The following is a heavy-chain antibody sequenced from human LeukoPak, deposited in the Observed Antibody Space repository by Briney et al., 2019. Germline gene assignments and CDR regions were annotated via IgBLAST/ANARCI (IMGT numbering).Heavy chain of an antibody. CDR3: AREIPLVGATDY. CDR1: GGSISSYY. J-gene: IGHJ4*02. CDR2: IYTSGST. D-gene: IGHD1-26*01. V-gene: IGHV4-4*07. Sequence: SETLSLTCTVSGGSISSYYWSWIRQPAGKRLEWIGRIYTSGSTNYNPSLKSRVTMSADTSKNQFSLKLSSVTAADTAVYYCAREIPLVGATDYWGQGTLVTVSS.